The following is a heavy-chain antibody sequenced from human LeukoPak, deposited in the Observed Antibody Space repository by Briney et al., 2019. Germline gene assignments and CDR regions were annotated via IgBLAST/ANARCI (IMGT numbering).Heavy chain of an antibody. Sequence: GASVKVSCKASGYTFTSYDINRVRQATGQGLEWMGWMNPNSGNTGYAQKFQGRVTMTRNTSISTAYMELSSLRSEDTAVYYCARDRGYSYGSYYYYYGMDVWGQGTTVTVSS. CDR2: MNPNSGNT. CDR3: ARDRGYSYGSYYYYYGMDV. CDR1: GYTFTSYD. D-gene: IGHD5-18*01. V-gene: IGHV1-8*01. J-gene: IGHJ6*02.